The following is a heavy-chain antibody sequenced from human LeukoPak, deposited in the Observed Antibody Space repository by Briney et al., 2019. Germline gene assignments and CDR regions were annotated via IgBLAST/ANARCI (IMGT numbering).Heavy chain of an antibody. Sequence: PGTSLRLSCAGSGFTFSGFAMHWVRQAPGKGLEWVAAISYHGRDKYYADAVSGRFTISRDNSKNTLRLEMNSLRTGDTAVYYCTKGRGGGGRRINLMVGGYGPWGQGTQVTVSS. CDR3: TKGRGGGGRRINLMVGGYGP. V-gene: IGHV3-30*04. CDR1: GFTFSGFA. CDR2: ISYHGRDK. J-gene: IGHJ5*02. D-gene: IGHD3-22*01.